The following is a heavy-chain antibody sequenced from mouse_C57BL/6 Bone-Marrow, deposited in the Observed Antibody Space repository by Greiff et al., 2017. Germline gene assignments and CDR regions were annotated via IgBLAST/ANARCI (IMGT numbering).Heavy chain of an antibody. CDR3: ARSRTY. D-gene: IGHD1-1*01. Sequence: VQGVESGPELVKPGASVKISCKASGYAFSSSWMNWVKQRPGKGLEWIGRIYPGDGDTNYNGKFKGKATLTADKSSSTAYMQLSSLTSEDSAVYFCARSRTYWGQGTLVTVSA. V-gene: IGHV1-82*01. CDR1: GYAFSSSW. CDR2: IYPGDGDT. J-gene: IGHJ3*01.